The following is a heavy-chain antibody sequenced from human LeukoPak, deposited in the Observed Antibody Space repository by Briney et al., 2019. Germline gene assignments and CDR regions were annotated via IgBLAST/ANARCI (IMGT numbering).Heavy chain of an antibody. CDR3: ARLMHYYDSSGYSYYYYGMDV. CDR2: IYYSGST. J-gene: IGHJ6*02. CDR1: GGSISSYY. V-gene: IGHV4-59*08. Sequence: SETLSLTCTVSGGSISSYYWSWIRQPPGKGLGWTGYIYYSGSTNYNPSLKSRVTISVDTSKNQFSLKLSSVTAADTAVYYCARLMHYYDSSGYSYYYYGMDVWGQGTTVTVSS. D-gene: IGHD3-22*01.